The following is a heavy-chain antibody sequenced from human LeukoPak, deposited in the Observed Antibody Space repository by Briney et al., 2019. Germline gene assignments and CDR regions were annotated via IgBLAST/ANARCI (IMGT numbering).Heavy chain of an antibody. Sequence: GGSLRLSCAASGFTVSTDYMSWVRQAPGKGLEWVSIIYSGGNTFYADSVKGRFTISRDNSKNTLYLQMNSLRAEDTAVYYCAKVVLEWLLDYWGQGTLVTVSS. CDR1: GFTVSTDY. J-gene: IGHJ4*02. V-gene: IGHV3-66*01. D-gene: IGHD3-3*01. CDR3: AKVVLEWLLDY. CDR2: IYSGGNT.